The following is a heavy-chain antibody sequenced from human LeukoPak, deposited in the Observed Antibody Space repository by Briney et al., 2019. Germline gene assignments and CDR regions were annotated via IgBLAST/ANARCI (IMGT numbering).Heavy chain of an antibody. Sequence: PSETLSLTCTVSGGSINSSSYYWGWVRQPPGKGLEWIGSMYYRGSTYYNPSLKSRVTISVDTSKNQFSLKLSSVTAADTAVYYCAREGGGDSSPFDYWGQGTLVTVSS. J-gene: IGHJ4*02. D-gene: IGHD2-15*01. CDR3: AREGGGDSSPFDY. V-gene: IGHV4-39*07. CDR2: MYYRGST. CDR1: GGSINSSSYY.